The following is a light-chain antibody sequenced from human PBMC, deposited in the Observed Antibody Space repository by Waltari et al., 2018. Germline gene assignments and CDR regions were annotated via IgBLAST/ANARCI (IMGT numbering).Light chain of an antibody. V-gene: IGKV3-20*01. CDR2: DAS. CDR3: QKYVSLPAT. Sequence: EIVLTQSPGTLSLSPGERATLSCRASHSVGRSLAWYQQKPGQAPRLLIYDASSRAAGIPDRFSGSGSGTDFSLAISRLEPEDFAVYYCQKYVSLPATFGQGTKVEIK. J-gene: IGKJ1*01. CDR1: HSVGRS.